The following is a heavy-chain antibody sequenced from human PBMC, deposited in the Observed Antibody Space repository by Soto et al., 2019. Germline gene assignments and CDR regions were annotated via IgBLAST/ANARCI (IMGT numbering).Heavy chain of an antibody. Sequence: EVQLVESGGGLVQPGGSLRLSCAASGFTFSSYWMSWVRQAPGKGLEWVANIKQDGSEKYYVDSVKGRFTISRDNAKNSLYLQMNSLRAEDTAVYYCARGNWNYWFSSFDYWGQGTLVTVSS. V-gene: IGHV3-7*03. CDR3: ARGNWNYWFSSFDY. J-gene: IGHJ4*02. D-gene: IGHD1-7*01. CDR2: IKQDGSEK. CDR1: GFTFSSYW.